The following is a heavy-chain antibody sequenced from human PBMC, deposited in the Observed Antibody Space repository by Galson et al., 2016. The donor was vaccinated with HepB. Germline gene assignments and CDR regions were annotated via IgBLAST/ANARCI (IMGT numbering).Heavy chain of an antibody. Sequence: LRLSCAASGFTFRSYTLNWVRQTPGRGLEWVSSISSSSSYIYYADSVQGRFTIARDNAKNSLYLQMTSLRVEDTAVYYCAAWAVLAPFDSWGQGTLVTVSS. V-gene: IGHV3-21*01. CDR2: ISSSSSYI. D-gene: IGHD2-21*01. CDR3: AAWAVLAPFDS. CDR1: GFTFRSYT. J-gene: IGHJ4*02.